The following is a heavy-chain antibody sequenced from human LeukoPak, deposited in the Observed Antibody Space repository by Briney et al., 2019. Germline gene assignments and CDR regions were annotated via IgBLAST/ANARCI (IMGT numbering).Heavy chain of an antibody. CDR2: IRYDGSNK. CDR1: GFTFIRYG. J-gene: IGHJ4*02. V-gene: IGHV3-30*02. Sequence: GGSLRLSCAAPGFTFIRYGMHWVRQAPGKGLGWVAFIRYDGSNKYYADSVKGRFTISRDNSKNTLYLKMNSLRAEDTAVYYCAKFAEVVDCGQGTLVTVSS. D-gene: IGHD2-15*01. CDR3: AKFAEVVD.